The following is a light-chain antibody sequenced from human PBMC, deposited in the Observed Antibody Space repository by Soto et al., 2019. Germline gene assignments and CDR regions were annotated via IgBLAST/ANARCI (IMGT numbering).Light chain of an antibody. Sequence: DIQMTQSPSSLPASVGDRVTITCRASQSIANYLNLYQQKPGKAPKLLIYAASTLESRAPSRFSGSGSGTDFTLTISSLQPEDFANYYCQQSDNTPRTFGPGTKLEIQ. V-gene: IGKV1-39*01. CDR1: QSIANY. CDR3: QQSDNTPRT. CDR2: AAS. J-gene: IGKJ3*01.